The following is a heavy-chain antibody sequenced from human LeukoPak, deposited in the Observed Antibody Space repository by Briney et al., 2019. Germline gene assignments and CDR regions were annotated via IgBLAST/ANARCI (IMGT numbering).Heavy chain of an antibody. CDR2: ISAYNGNT. J-gene: IGHJ4*02. D-gene: IGHD1-26*01. CDR1: GYTFTSYG. Sequence: GASVKVSCKASGYTFTSYGISWVRQAPGQGLEWMGWISAYNGNTNYAQKLQGRVTMTTDTSTSTAYMELRSLRSDDTAVYYCARVRPTIIVGATPDFDYWGQGTLVTVSS. CDR3: ARVRPTIIVGATPDFDY. V-gene: IGHV1-18*01.